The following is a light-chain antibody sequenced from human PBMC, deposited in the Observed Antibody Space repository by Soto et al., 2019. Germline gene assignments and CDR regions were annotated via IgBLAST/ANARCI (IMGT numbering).Light chain of an antibody. CDR3: QQYDSSPPT. Sequence: EIVLTQSPGTLSLSPGERATLSCRASQSVSSSYLAWYQQKPGQAPRLLIYGASSRATGIPDRFSGSGSGTDFTLTISRLEPEDFPVYYCQQYDSSPPTFGQGTKVEVK. J-gene: IGKJ1*01. V-gene: IGKV3-20*01. CDR2: GAS. CDR1: QSVSSSY.